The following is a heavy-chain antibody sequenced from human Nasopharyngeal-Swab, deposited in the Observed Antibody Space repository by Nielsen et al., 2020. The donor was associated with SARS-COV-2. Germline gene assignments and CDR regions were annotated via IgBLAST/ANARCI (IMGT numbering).Heavy chain of an antibody. Sequence: ASVKVSCKASGYTFTSYYMHWVRQAPGQGLEWMGIINPSGGSTTYAQKFQGRVTMTRDTSTSTVYMELSSLRSKDTAVYYCARVVYDYGDGGDYWGQGTLVTVSS. CDR1: GYTFTSYY. D-gene: IGHD4-17*01. V-gene: IGHV1-46*01. J-gene: IGHJ4*02. CDR2: INPSGGST. CDR3: ARVVYDYGDGGDY.